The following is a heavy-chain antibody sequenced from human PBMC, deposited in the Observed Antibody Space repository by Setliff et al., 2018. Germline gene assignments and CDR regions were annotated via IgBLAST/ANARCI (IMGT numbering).Heavy chain of an antibody. CDR2: IYTSGTT. CDR1: GDSLSSGPYY. J-gene: IGHJ4*02. CDR3: ARGRLLYVGDSHYFDN. Sequence: TLSLTCTVSGDSLSSGPYYWTWVRQPAGKGLEWIGHIYTSGTTNYSPSLKTRVTISTDTSKNQFSLQLTSVTATDTAVYYCARGRLLYVGDSHYFDNWGQGTLVTVSS. V-gene: IGHV4-61*09. D-gene: IGHD4-17*01.